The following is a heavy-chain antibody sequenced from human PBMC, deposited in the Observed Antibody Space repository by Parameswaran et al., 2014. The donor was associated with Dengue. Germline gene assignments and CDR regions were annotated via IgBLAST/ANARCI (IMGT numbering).Heavy chain of an antibody. V-gene: IGHV3-7*01. CDR2: IKQDGSEK. Sequence: VRQAPGKGLEWVANIKQDGSEKYYVDSVKGRFTISRDNAKNSLYLQMNSLRAEDTAVYYCARDHPHYPMASTDYFDYWGQGTLVTVSS. CDR3: ARDHPHYPMASTDYFDY. D-gene: IGHD3-10*01. J-gene: IGHJ4*02.